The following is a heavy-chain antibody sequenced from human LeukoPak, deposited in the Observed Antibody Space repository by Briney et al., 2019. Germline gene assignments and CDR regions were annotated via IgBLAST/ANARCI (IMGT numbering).Heavy chain of an antibody. CDR1: GFTFSSYG. V-gene: IGHV3-30*02. J-gene: IGHJ4*02. Sequence: PGGSLRLSCAASGFTFSSYGMHWVRQAPGRGLEWVAFIRYDGSNKYYADSVKGRFTISRDNSKNTLYLQMNSLRAEDTAVYYCAKDRLDDYYDSSGYQYYFDYWGQGTLVTVSS. D-gene: IGHD3-22*01. CDR2: IRYDGSNK. CDR3: AKDRLDDYYDSSGYQYYFDY.